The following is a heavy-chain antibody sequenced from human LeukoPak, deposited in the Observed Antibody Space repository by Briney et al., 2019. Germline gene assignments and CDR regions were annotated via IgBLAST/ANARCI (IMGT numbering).Heavy chain of an antibody. Sequence: ASVKVSCKASGYTFTSYGISWMRQAPGQGLEWMGWISAYNGNTNYAQKLQGRVTMTTDTSTSTAYMELRSLRSDDTAVYYCARASYYDSSGYYANWYFDLWGRGTLVTVSS. CDR1: GYTFTSYG. D-gene: IGHD3-22*01. CDR2: ISAYNGNT. V-gene: IGHV1-18*01. J-gene: IGHJ2*01. CDR3: ARASYYDSSGYYANWYFDL.